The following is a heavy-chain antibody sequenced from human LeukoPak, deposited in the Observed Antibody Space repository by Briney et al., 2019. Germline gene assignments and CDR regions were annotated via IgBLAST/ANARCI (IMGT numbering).Heavy chain of an antibody. CDR2: IFHSGNT. D-gene: IGHD3-10*01. Sequence: PSETLSLTCALSGVSISSGGYSWSWIRQPPGKELVWIGYIFHSGNTYYNPSFKSRVTMLIDRSKNQFSLRVTSVTAADTAVYYCARVSASGSFFDYWGQGTLVTVSS. V-gene: IGHV4-30-2*01. CDR1: GVSISSGGYS. CDR3: ARVSASGSFFDY. J-gene: IGHJ4*02.